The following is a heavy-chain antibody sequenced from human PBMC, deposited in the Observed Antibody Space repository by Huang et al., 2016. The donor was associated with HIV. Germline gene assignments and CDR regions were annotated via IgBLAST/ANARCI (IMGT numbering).Heavy chain of an antibody. J-gene: IGHJ4*02. CDR3: ARVGKFYYETSWDYFDY. Sequence: QVQLQESGPGLVKPSETLSLICSVSGDSVSSYYWNWIRQPAGKGLEGIGRIFTSGNTNYNPSLKSRVTMSVDTSKNQLSLKLTSVTAADTATYYCARVGKFYYETSWDYFDYWGQGTLVTVSS. CDR1: GDSVSSYY. CDR2: IFTSGNT. V-gene: IGHV4-4*07. D-gene: IGHD3-3*01.